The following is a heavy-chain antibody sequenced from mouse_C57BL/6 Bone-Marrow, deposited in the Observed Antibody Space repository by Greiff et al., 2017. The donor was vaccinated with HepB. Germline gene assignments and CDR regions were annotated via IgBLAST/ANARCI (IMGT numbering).Heavy chain of an antibody. CDR3: ARSPFTTVGYWYFDV. J-gene: IGHJ1*03. Sequence: QVQLKQSGAELVRPGTSVKVSCKASGYAFTNYLIEWVKQRPGQGLEWIGVIKPGSGGTNYNEKFKGKATLTADKSSSTAYMQLSSLTSEDSAVYFCARSPFTTVGYWYFDVWGTGTTVTVSS. V-gene: IGHV1-54*01. D-gene: IGHD1-1*01. CDR1: GYAFTNYL. CDR2: IKPGSGGT.